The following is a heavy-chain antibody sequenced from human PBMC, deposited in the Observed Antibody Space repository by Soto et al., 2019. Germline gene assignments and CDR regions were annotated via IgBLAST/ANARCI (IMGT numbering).Heavy chain of an antibody. D-gene: IGHD6-19*01. CDR3: AHRPGGYISGWDNGYFDY. CDR2: VYWDDDK. V-gene: IGHV2-5*02. J-gene: IGHJ4*02. Sequence: QITLKESGPTLVKPTQTLTLTCTFSGFSFSTSQVGVGWIRQPPGKPQEWLALVYWDDDKRYSPSLRSRLTITKDTSKNQVVLTMTNMDPVDTATYYCAHRPGGYISGWDNGYFDYWGRGTLVTVSS. CDR1: GFSFSTSQVG.